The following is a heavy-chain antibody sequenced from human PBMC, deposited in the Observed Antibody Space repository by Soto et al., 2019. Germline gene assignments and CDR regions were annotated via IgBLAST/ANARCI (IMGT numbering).Heavy chain of an antibody. CDR1: ELIFSSYW. Sequence: EVQLVEYGGGLVQPGGSLRLSCAASELIFSSYWMSWVRKAPGKGLERVATIKQDGTDKYYVDSVRGRFTISRDNAENSLYLQMNSMRADDTSVYFCARLTRAFGVVTTYYFDYWGQGTLVTVSS. J-gene: IGHJ4*02. D-gene: IGHD3-3*01. CDR2: IKQDGTDK. V-gene: IGHV3-7*01. CDR3: ARLTRAFGVVTTYYFDY.